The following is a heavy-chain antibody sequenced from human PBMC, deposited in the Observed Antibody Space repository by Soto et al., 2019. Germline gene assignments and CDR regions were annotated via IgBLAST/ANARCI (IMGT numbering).Heavy chain of an antibody. V-gene: IGHV4-34*01. CDR1: GGSFSGYY. CDR2: INHSGST. CDR3: AKQFDY. J-gene: IGHJ4*02. Sequence: SETLSLTCAFYGGSFSGYYWSWIRQPPGKGLEWIGEINHSGSTNYNPSLKSRVTISVDTSKNQFSLKLSSVTAEDTAVYYCAKQFDYWGQGTLVTVSS.